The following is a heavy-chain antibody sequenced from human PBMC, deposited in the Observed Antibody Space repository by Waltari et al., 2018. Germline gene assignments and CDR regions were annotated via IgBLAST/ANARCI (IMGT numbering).Heavy chain of an antibody. Sequence: ELQVVESGGGLIQPGASLRLSCSASGFPVGSTYMAWVRQAPGKGPEWVSVIFTSGSTYHADSVKGRFTISRDNSENTVHLQMKNLTAEDTALYYCARATNWVLEAFDLWGQGTMVTVSP. V-gene: IGHV3-53*01. CDR2: IFTSGST. CDR1: GFPVGSTY. CDR3: ARATNWVLEAFDL. D-gene: IGHD1-1*01. J-gene: IGHJ3*01.